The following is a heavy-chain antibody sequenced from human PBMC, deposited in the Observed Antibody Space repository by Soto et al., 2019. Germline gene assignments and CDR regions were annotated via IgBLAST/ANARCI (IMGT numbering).Heavy chain of an antibody. J-gene: IGHJ5*02. Sequence: GGSLRLSCAASGFTVSSNYMSWVRQAPGKGLQYVSTISSDGDITYYADSVKGRFTISRDNSKNTLYLQMNSLRPEDTAVYYCVKVSTFYDILTGYYSTNFFDPWGQGTLVTVS. CDR3: VKVSTFYDILTGYYSTNFFDP. V-gene: IGHV3-64D*06. D-gene: IGHD3-9*01. CDR1: GFTVSSNY. CDR2: ISSDGDIT.